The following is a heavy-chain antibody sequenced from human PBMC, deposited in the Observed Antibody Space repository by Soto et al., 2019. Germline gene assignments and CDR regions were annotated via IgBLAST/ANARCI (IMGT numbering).Heavy chain of an antibody. CDR3: ARVVSFYYSSGWPHDAFDI. D-gene: IGHD6-19*01. CDR1: GYTFTGYY. CDR2: INPNSGGT. V-gene: IGHV1-2*02. Sequence: ASVKVSCKASGYTFTGYYMHWVRQAPGQGLEWMGWINPNSGGTNYAQKFQGRVTMTRDTSISTAYMELSRLRSDDTAVYYCARVVSFYYSSGWPHDAFDIPGQGTMV. J-gene: IGHJ3*02.